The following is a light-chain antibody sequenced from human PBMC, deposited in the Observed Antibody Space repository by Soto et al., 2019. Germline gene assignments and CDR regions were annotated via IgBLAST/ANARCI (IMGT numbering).Light chain of an antibody. V-gene: IGKV3-20*01. CDR1: QSVSSSY. CDR2: GAS. Sequence: EIVLTQSPGTLSLSPGERATLSCRASQSVSSSYLAWYQQKPGQAPRLLIYGASSRATGIPDRFSGSGSGTDLTLTISRLETEDLEVYYCQQYGSSPYTFGQGTKLEIK. J-gene: IGKJ2*01. CDR3: QQYGSSPYT.